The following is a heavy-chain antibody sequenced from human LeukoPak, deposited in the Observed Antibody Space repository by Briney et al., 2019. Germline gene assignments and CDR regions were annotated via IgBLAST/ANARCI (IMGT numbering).Heavy chain of an antibody. Sequence: SETLSLTCAVYGGSFSGYYWSWIRQPPGKGLEWIGGIKHSGSTNYNPSLKSRVTISVDTSKNQFSLKLSSVTAADTAVYYCARLYSSSWYRYYYYYYMDVWGKGTTVTISS. CDR3: ARLYSSSWYRYYYYYYMDV. D-gene: IGHD6-13*01. CDR2: IKHSGST. V-gene: IGHV4-34*01. J-gene: IGHJ6*03. CDR1: GGSFSGYY.